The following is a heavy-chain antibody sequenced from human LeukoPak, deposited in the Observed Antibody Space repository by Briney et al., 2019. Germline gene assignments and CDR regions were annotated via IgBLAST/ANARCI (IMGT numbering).Heavy chain of an antibody. CDR1: GGSISSSSYY. J-gene: IGHJ1*01. Sequence: PSETLSLTCTVSGGSISSSSYYWGWIRQPPGKGLEWIGSIYYSGSTYYNPSLKSRVTISVDTSKNQFSLKLSSVTAADTAVYYCARDEGLWFGEPLEYFQHWGQGTLVTVSS. V-gene: IGHV4-39*02. CDR2: IYYSGST. CDR3: ARDEGLWFGEPLEYFQH. D-gene: IGHD3-10*01.